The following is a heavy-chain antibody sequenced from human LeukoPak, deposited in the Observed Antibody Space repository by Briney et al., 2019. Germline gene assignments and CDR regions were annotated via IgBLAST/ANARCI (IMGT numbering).Heavy chain of an antibody. CDR3: ASLQDYFDY. Sequence: PSQALSLTCAVYGGAFSGYYWSWIRQPPGKGLEWSGEINHSGSTNYNPSLKSRVTISVDTSKNQFSLKLSSVTAAGTAVYYSASLQDYFDYWGQGTLVTVSS. J-gene: IGHJ4*02. CDR1: GGAFSGYY. V-gene: IGHV4-34*01. CDR2: INHSGST.